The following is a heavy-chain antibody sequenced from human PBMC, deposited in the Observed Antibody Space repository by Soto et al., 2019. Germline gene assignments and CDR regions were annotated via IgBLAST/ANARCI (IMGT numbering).Heavy chain of an antibody. CDR1: GGSISSGGYY. D-gene: IGHD3-22*01. CDR2: IYYSGNT. J-gene: IGHJ4*02. CDR3: ARATYYYDSSGYSDRVLDY. Sequence: QVQLQESGPGLVKPSQTLSLTCTVSGGSISSGGYYWSWIRQHPGKGLEWIGYIYYSGNTYYNPSLKSRVTISEDTSTNQFSLKLSSVTAADTAVYYCARATYYYDSSGYSDRVLDYWGPGTLVTVSS. V-gene: IGHV4-31*03.